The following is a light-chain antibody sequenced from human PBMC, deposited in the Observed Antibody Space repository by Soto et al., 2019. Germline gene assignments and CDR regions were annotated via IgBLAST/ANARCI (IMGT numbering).Light chain of an antibody. V-gene: IGKV3D-11*01. Sequence: VLRPCPRTVSSSTGERATLSCRASQGVSSYLAWYQQKPGQAPRLLIYDASNRATGIPARFSGSGPGTDFTLTISSLEPEDFAVYYCQQYNNWPSFGQGTRLEIK. CDR3: QQYNNWPS. CDR2: DAS. J-gene: IGKJ5*01. CDR1: QGVSSY.